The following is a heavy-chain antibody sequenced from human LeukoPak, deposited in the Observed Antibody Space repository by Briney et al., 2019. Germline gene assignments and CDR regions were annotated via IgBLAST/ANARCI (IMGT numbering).Heavy chain of an antibody. Sequence: PSETLSLTCAVYGGSFSGYYWSWIRQPPGKGLEWIGEINHSGSTNYNPSLKRRVTISVDTSKNQFSRKLSAVTAADTAVYYCARGKLRYFDWLLSPFDYWGQGTLVTVSS. CDR3: ARGKLRYFDWLLSPFDY. D-gene: IGHD3-9*01. V-gene: IGHV4-34*01. CDR1: GGSFSGYY. CDR2: INHSGST. J-gene: IGHJ4*02.